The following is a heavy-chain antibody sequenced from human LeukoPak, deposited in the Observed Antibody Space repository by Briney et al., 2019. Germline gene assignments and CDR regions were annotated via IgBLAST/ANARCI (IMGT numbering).Heavy chain of an antibody. CDR1: GDSISSGDYY. Sequence: SETLSLTCTVSGDSISSGDYYWSWIRQPAGKGLEWIGYIYYTGSTNYNPSLKSRVTISVETSKNQFSLKLKSVTAADTAVYYCARGGYYGSGNDFRFDPWGQGTLVTVSS. CDR3: ARGGYYGSGNDFRFDP. J-gene: IGHJ5*02. CDR2: IYYTGST. D-gene: IGHD3-10*01. V-gene: IGHV4-61*10.